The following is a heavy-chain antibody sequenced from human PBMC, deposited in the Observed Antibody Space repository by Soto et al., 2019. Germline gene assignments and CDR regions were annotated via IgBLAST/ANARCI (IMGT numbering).Heavy chain of an antibody. V-gene: IGHV4-59*01. CDR1: GGSISSYY. CDR2: IYYSGST. Sequence: QVQLQESGPGLVKPSETLSLTCTVSGGSISSYYWSWIRQPPGKGLEWIGYIYYSGSTNYNPSLKSRVTISVDTSKNQSSLKLSSVTAAETAVYYCARGEQWLDFDYWGQGTLVTVSS. D-gene: IGHD6-19*01. J-gene: IGHJ4*02. CDR3: ARGEQWLDFDY.